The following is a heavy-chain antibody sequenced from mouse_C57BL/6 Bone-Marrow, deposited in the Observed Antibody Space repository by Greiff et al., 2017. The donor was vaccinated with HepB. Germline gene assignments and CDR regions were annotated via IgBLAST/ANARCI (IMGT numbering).Heavy chain of an antibody. CDR2: IHPNSGST. CDR3: ARERFRYFDV. J-gene: IGHJ1*03. CDR1: GYTFTSYW. Sequence: QVQLQQSGAELVKPGASVKLSCKASGYTFTSYWMHWVKQRPGQGLEWIGMIHPNSGSTNYNEKFKSKATLTVDKSSSTAYMQLSSLTSEDSAVYYCARERFRYFDVWGTGTTVTVSS. V-gene: IGHV1-64*01.